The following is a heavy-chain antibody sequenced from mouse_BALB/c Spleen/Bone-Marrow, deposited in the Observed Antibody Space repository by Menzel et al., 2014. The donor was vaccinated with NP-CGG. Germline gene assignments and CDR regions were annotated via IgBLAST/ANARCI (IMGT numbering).Heavy chain of an antibody. J-gene: IGHJ4*01. CDR3: AMGHYAMDY. Sequence: EVQLVESGPGLVKPSQSLSLTCSVTGYSITNGYYWNWIRQFPGNKLEWMAYITYDGSSDYNPSLENRISITRDTSKNQFFLKLNSVTTEDTSTYYCAMGHYAMDYWGQGTSVTVSS. V-gene: IGHV3-6*02. CDR1: GYSITNGYY. CDR2: ITYDGSS.